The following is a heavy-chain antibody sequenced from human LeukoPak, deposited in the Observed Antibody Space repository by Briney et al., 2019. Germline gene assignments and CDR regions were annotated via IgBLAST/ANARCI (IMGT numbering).Heavy chain of an antibody. CDR1: GGSISSSSYY. CDR2: IYYSGST. CDR3: ARGGSHTADPFDY. J-gene: IGHJ4*02. Sequence: SETLSLTCTVSGGSISSSSYYWGWIRQPPGKGLEWIGSIYYSGSTYYNPSLKSRVTISVDTSKNQFSLTLSSVTAAATAVYYCARGGSHTADPFDYLGQGNLGTLSP. D-gene: IGHD3-16*01. V-gene: IGHV4-39*07.